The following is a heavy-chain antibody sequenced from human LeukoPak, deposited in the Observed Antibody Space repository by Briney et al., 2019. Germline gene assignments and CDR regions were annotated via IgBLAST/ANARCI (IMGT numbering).Heavy chain of an antibody. CDR1: GFTFSSYA. Sequence: GGSLRLSCAASGFTFSSYAMSWVRQAPGKGLEWVSAISGSGGSTYYADSVKGRFTISRDNSKNTLYLQMNSLRAEDTAVYYCAKDLYYDILTGSAFDYWGQGTLVTGSS. D-gene: IGHD3-9*01. J-gene: IGHJ4*02. CDR2: ISGSGGST. CDR3: AKDLYYDILTGSAFDY. V-gene: IGHV3-23*01.